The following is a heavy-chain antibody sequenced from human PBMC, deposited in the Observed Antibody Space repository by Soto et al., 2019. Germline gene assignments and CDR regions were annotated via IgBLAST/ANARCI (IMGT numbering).Heavy chain of an antibody. CDR2: INPSGGST. CDR3: ARVRARIVVAPGAFDI. Sequence: ASVKVSCKASGYTFTSYYMHWVRQAPGQGLEWMGIINPSGGSTSYAQKFQGRVTMTRDMSTSTVYMELSSLRSEDTAVYYCARVRARIVVAPGAFDIWGQGTMVTVSS. D-gene: IGHD2-21*01. V-gene: IGHV1-46*03. J-gene: IGHJ3*02. CDR1: GYTFTSYY.